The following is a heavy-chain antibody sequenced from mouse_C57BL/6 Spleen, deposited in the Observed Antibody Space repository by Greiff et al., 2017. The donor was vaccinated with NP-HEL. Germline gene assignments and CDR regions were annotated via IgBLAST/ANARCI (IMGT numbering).Heavy chain of an antibody. J-gene: IGHJ2*01. Sequence: QVQLQQSGAELVMPGASVKLSCKASGYTFTSYWMHWVKQRPGQGLEWIGEIDPSDSYTNYNQKFKGKSTLTVDKSSSTAYMQLSSLTSEDSAVYYCARSIGYSFDYWGQGTTLTVSS. V-gene: IGHV1-69*01. D-gene: IGHD2-12*01. CDR1: GYTFTSYW. CDR2: IDPSDSYT. CDR3: ARSIGYSFDY.